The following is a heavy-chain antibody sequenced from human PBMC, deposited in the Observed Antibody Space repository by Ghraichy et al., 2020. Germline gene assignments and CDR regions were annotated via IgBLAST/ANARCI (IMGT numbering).Heavy chain of an antibody. CDR3: ARCVEHNVVWFGP. CDR2: IDYTGNT. Sequence: SQTLSLTCTVSGGSISSGGYYWSWIRQRPGAGLEWIGNIDYTGNTYNNPSLSGRLSLSVDPSKNQFSLTLNSVTAADTAVYFCARCVEHNVVWFGPWGQGSLVTVSS. CDR1: GGSISSGGYY. J-gene: IGHJ5*02. V-gene: IGHV4-31*03. D-gene: IGHD2-21*01.